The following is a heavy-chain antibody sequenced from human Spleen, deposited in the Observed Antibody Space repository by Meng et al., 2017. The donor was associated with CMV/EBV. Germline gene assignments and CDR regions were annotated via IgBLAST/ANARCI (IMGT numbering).Heavy chain of an antibody. J-gene: IGHJ4*02. CDR3: AKVDGIVVPAAIGIDY. D-gene: IGHD2-2*02. CDR2: ISSSGSTI. Sequence: GESLKISCAASGFTFSDYYMSWIRQAPGKGLEWVSYISSSGSTIYYADSVKGRFTISRDNAKNSLYLQMNSLRAEDTAVYYCAKVDGIVVPAAIGIDYWGQGTLVTVSS. CDR1: GFTFSDYY. V-gene: IGHV3-11*04.